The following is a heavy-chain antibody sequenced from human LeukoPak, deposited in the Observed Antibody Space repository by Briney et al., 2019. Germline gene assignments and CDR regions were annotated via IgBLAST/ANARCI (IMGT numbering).Heavy chain of an antibody. V-gene: IGHV3-21*01. CDR1: GFTFSSCG. J-gene: IGHJ4*02. CDR2: IGPTGTDR. CDR3: ATKTIGRHYDY. D-gene: IGHD1-14*01. Sequence: GGSLRLSCAASGFTFSSCGFNWDRQAPGKGLEWVSSIGPTGTDRYYADSVRGRFTISRDNAKNSMYLQMDSLRDEDTAVYYCATKTIGRHYDYWGQGTLLTVSS.